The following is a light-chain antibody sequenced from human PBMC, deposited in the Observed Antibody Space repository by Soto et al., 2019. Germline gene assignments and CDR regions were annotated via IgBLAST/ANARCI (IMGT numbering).Light chain of an antibody. V-gene: IGKV3-11*01. Sequence: IVLTQSPATLSFSPGERATLSCIASLSVSLYVAWYQQKPGQAPMLLSYDASNRDTRSPARLSGSESGTDFTLSISSLEPEDLTGYYCQQLSYWYSVGQGNKQ. CDR1: LSVSLY. CDR3: QQLSYWYS. CDR2: DAS. J-gene: IGKJ2*03.